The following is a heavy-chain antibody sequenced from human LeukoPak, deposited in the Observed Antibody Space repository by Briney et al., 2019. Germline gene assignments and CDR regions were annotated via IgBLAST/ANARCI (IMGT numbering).Heavy chain of an antibody. CDR3: AREGSGWYYFDY. V-gene: IGHV3-74*01. J-gene: IGHJ4*02. CDR1: GFTFSSYS. CDR2: ISSDGSST. D-gene: IGHD6-19*01. Sequence: GGSLRLSCAASGFTFSSYSMNWVRQAPGKGLVWVSRISSDGSSTSYADSVKGRFTISRDNAKNTLYLQMNSLRAEDAAVYYCAREGSGWYYFDYWGQGTLVTVSS.